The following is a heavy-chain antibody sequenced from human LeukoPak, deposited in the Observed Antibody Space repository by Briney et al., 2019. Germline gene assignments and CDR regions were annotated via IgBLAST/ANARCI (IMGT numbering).Heavy chain of an antibody. Sequence: GGSLRLSCAASGFAFSSYSMNWVRQAPGKGLEWVSSISSSSSYIYYADSVKGRFTISRDNAKNSLYLQMNSLRAEDTAVYYCARDKYCTNGVCTNWFDPWGQGTLVTVSS. CDR1: GFAFSSYS. CDR3: ARDKYCTNGVCTNWFDP. J-gene: IGHJ5*02. CDR2: ISSSSSYI. V-gene: IGHV3-21*01. D-gene: IGHD2-8*01.